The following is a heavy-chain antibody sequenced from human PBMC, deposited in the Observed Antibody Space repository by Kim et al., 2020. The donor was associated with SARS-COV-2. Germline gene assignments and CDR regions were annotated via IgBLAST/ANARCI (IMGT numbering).Heavy chain of an antibody. Sequence: YRSYASSVQGHFTISRDNAKTSLYLQMNSLRAEDTAVYYCARTNSAVLDYWGQGTLVTVSS. J-gene: IGHJ4*02. D-gene: IGHD3-10*01. CDR3: ARTNSAVLDY. CDR2: YR. V-gene: IGHV3-21*01.